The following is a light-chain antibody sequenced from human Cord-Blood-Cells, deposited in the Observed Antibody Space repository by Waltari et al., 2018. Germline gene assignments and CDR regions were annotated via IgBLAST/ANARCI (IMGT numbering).Light chain of an antibody. CDR1: KSVSSN. J-gene: IGKJ3*01. CDR2: GAS. V-gene: IGKV3-15*01. Sequence: EIVMTQSPATLSVSPEERATLSCRASKSVSSNLAWYQQKPGQAPRLLIYGASTSATDIPSRFSVSGSGTEFTLTISSLQSEDFAVYYCQQYNNWPPVTFGPGTKVDIK. CDR3: QQYNNWPPVT.